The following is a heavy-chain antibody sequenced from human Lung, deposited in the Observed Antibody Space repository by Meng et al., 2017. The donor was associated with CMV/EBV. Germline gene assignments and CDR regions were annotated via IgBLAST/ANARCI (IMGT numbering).Heavy chain of an antibody. D-gene: IGHD2-2*02. CDR2: ISAYNGNT. V-gene: IGHV1-18*01. J-gene: IGHJ6*02. CDR1: GYTFTSYG. CDR3: AREGYCSSTSCYTSRYYYYYGMDV. Sequence: ASVXVSXKASGYTFTSYGISWVRQAPGQGLEWMGWISAYNGNTNYAQKLQGRVTMTTDTSTSTAYMELRSLRSDDTAVYYCAREGYCSSTSCYTSRYYYYYGMDVWGQGTTVTVSS.